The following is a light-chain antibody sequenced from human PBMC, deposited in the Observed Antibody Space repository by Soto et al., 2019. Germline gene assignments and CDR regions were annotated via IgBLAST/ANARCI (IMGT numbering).Light chain of an antibody. V-gene: IGLV2-11*01. CDR3: RSNEGSYTWV. CDR2: AVN. J-gene: IGLJ3*02. Sequence: QSALTQPRSVSGSPGQSVTISCTGTSSDVGDYNYVSWYQQHPGKAPKLLIYAVNMRPSGVPDRFSGSKSGNTASLTISGLQAEDKEDKSCRSNEGSYTWVFGGGTKLTVL. CDR1: SSDVGDYNY.